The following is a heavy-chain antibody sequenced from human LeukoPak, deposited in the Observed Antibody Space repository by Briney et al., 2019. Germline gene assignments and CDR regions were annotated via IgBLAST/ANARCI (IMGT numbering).Heavy chain of an antibody. D-gene: IGHD3-16*01. J-gene: IGHJ6*02. CDR2: IYYSGST. CDR3: ARRRLIDHYYYGMDV. Sequence: PSETLSLTCTVSGGSISSGGYYWSWIRQHPGKGLEWIGSIYYSGSTYYNPSLKSRVTISVDTSKNQFSLKLSSVTAADTAVYYCARRRLIDHYYYGMDVWGQGTTVTVSS. CDR1: GGSISSGGYY. V-gene: IGHV4-39*01.